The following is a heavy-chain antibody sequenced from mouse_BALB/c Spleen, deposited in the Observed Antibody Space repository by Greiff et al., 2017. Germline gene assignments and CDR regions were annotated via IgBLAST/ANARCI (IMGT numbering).Heavy chain of an antibody. CDR2: IRNKANGYTT. J-gene: IGHJ2*01. D-gene: IGHD2-14*01. V-gene: IGHV7-3*02. CDR3: ARDRGYDGRTGFDY. CDR1: GFTFSDYY. Sequence: EVKLLESGGGLVQPGGSLRLSCATSGFTFSDYYMSWVRQPPGKALEWLGFIRNKANGYTTEYSASVKGLFIISRDNSQSILYLQMNTLRAEDSATYYCARDRGYDGRTGFDYWGQGTTLA.